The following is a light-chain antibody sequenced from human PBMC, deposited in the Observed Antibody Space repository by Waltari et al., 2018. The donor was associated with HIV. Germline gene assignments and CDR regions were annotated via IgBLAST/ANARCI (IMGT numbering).Light chain of an antibody. V-gene: IGLV4-69*01. Sequence: QLVLTQSPSASASLGASVKLTCTLSSGHSSYAIAWHQQQPEKGPRYLMKLTSDGSHSKGDGLPDRFSGSSSGAGRYLTISSLQSEDEADYYCQTWGTGIHWVFGGGTKLTVL. CDR1: SGHSSYA. CDR2: LTSDGSH. CDR3: QTWGTGIHWV. J-gene: IGLJ3*02.